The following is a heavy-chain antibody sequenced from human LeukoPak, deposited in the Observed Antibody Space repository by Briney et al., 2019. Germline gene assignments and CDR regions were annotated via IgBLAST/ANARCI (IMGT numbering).Heavy chain of an antibody. J-gene: IGHJ4*02. Sequence: SETLSLTCAVYGGSFSGYYWSWIRQPPGKGLEWIGEINHSGSTNYNPSLKSRVTISVDTSKNQFSLKLSSVTAADTAVYYCARSSYYYDSSGPGGWGQGTLVTVSS. D-gene: IGHD3-22*01. V-gene: IGHV4-34*01. CDR2: INHSGST. CDR3: ARSSYYYDSSGPGG. CDR1: GGSFSGYY.